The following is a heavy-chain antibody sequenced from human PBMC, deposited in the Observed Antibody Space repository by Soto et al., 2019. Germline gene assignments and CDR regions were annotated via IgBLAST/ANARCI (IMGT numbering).Heavy chain of an antibody. CDR3: ATVGQYYYDSSGYCLSY. D-gene: IGHD3-22*01. J-gene: IGHJ4*02. V-gene: IGHV1-46*01. Sequence: ASVKVSCKASGYTFTSHYMHWVRQAPGQGLEWMGIINPSGGSTSYAQKFQGRVTMTRDTSTSTVYMELSSLRSEDTAVYYCATVGQYYYDSSGYCLSYWGQGTLVTVSS. CDR2: INPSGGST. CDR1: GYTFTSHY.